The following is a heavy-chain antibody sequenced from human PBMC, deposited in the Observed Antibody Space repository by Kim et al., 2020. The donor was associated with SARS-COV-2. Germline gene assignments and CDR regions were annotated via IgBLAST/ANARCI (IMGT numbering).Heavy chain of an antibody. CDR3: VKSYYYDSSGSFDY. Sequence: GGSLRLSCSASGFTFSSYAMHWVRQALGKGLEYVSAISSNGGSTYYADSVKGRFTISRDNSKNTLYLQMSSLRAEDTAVYYCVKSYYYDSSGSFDYWGQGTLVTVSS. CDR1: GFTFSSYA. D-gene: IGHD3-22*01. V-gene: IGHV3-64D*06. J-gene: IGHJ4*02. CDR2: ISSNGGST.